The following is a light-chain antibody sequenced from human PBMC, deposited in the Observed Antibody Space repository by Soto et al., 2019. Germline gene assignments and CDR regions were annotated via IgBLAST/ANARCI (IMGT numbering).Light chain of an antibody. V-gene: IGKV1-39*01. CDR1: RNVHNF. Sequence: DIQMTQFPSSLSASVGARATITCRASRNVHNFVNWYQQRPGKAPDLLRYGASRLQMWVPSRFTGSGSETDFTLTISSLKPEDFATYFCQQSFRFPPTFGQGTRLEIK. J-gene: IGKJ5*01. CDR2: GAS. CDR3: QQSFRFPPT.